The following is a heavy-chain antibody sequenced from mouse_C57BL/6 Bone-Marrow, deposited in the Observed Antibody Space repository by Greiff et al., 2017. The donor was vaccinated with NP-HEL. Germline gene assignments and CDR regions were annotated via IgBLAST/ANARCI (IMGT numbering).Heavy chain of an antibody. CDR1: GYTFTDYN. CDR3: AREGRPYYGNSYFGG. CDR2: INPNNGGT. J-gene: IGHJ2*01. V-gene: IGHV1-22*01. D-gene: IGHD2-10*01. Sequence: EVQLQQSGPELVKPGASVKMSCKASGYTFTDYNMHWVKQSHGKSLEWIGYINPNNGGTSYNQNFKGQATLTVNKSSSTAYMELRSLTSEDSAVYYCAREGRPYYGNSYFGGRGQGTTLTVAS.